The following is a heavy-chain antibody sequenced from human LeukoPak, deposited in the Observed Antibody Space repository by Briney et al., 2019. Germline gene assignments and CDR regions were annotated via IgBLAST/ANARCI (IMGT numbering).Heavy chain of an antibody. CDR1: GFTFSSYW. J-gene: IGHJ3*02. Sequence: GGSLRLSCAASGFTFSSYWMHWVRQAPGKGLVWVSRINSDGSSTSYADSVKGRFTISRDNAKNTLYLQMSSLRAEDTAVYYCARGLKVVVITADAFDIWGQGTMVTVSS. D-gene: IGHD3-22*01. CDR3: ARGLKVVVITADAFDI. CDR2: INSDGSST. V-gene: IGHV3-74*01.